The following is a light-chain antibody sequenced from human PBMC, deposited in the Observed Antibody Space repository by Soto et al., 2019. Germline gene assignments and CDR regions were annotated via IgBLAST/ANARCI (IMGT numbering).Light chain of an antibody. Sequence: EIVLTQSPGTLSLSPGERATLSCRASQSVTSGYLAWYQQQPNQAPRLLIYGASTRATGIPARFSGSGSGTEFTLTISSLQSEDFAVYYCQQYNNWPLTFGQGTKVDIK. CDR1: QSVTSG. CDR3: QQYNNWPLT. V-gene: IGKV3-15*01. J-gene: IGKJ1*01. CDR2: GAS.